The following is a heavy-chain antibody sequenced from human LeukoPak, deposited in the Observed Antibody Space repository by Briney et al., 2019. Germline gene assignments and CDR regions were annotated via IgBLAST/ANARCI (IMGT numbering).Heavy chain of an antibody. CDR1: GYMFIAYG. V-gene: IGHV1-18*01. J-gene: IGHJ4*02. Sequence: ASVKVSCKASGYMFIAYGFAWVRQAPGQGLEWLGWIGAKNGYTWYAQKFQDRITMTTDTSTTTAYMELRSLTSDDTAVYYCARDQVIVDSPLDYWGQGTLVTVSS. CDR3: ARDQVIVDSPLDY. CDR2: IGAKNGYT. D-gene: IGHD3-22*01.